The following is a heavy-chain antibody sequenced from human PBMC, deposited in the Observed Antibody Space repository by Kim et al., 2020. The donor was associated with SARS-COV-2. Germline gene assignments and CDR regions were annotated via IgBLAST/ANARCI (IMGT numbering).Heavy chain of an antibody. D-gene: IGHD3-10*01. Sequence: SETLSLTCSVSGGSVSSSSYYWSWIRQPAGKGLEWIVRIYNSGSTKYNPSLRSRLTLSVDTSKNQFSLKLSSVTAADTAVYYCASGDFDLWGRGTLVTVSS. CDR3: ASGDFDL. CDR2: IYNSGST. J-gene: IGHJ2*01. CDR1: GGSVSSSSYY. V-gene: IGHV4-61*02.